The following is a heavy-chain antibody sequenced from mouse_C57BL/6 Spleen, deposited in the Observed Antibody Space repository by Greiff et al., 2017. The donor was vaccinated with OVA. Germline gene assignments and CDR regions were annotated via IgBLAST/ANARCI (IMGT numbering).Heavy chain of an antibody. CDR3: ARHDYDEYFDV. V-gene: IGHV5-9*01. CDR1: GFTFSSYT. D-gene: IGHD2-4*01. J-gene: IGHJ1*03. CDR2: ISGGGDNT. Sequence: EVHLVESGGGLVKPGGSLKLSCAASGFTFSSYTMSWVRQTPGKRLEWVATISGGGDNTYYTDRVKGRFTMPRDKAKNTLYLQMSSLRSEDTALYYCARHDYDEYFDVRGTGTTVTVSS.